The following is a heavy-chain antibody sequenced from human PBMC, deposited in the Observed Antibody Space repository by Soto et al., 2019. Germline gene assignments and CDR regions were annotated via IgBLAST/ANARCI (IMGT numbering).Heavy chain of an antibody. D-gene: IGHD3-22*01. Sequence: QVQLVESGGGVVQPGTSLRLSCAASGFTFSGNGMHWVRQAPGKGLEWVAVIWYDGRDSDYIDSVKGRFTISRDNSRNTLYLEMNSLRAEDTAVYYCARFVGSDSSGCFDYWGQGTPVTVSS. V-gene: IGHV3-33*01. J-gene: IGHJ4*02. CDR1: GFTFSGNG. CDR2: IWYDGRDS. CDR3: ARFVGSDSSGCFDY.